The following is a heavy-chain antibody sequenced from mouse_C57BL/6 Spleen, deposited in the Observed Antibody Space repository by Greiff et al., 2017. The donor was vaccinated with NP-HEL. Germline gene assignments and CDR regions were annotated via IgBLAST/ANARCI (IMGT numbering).Heavy chain of an antibody. D-gene: IGHD3-3*01. J-gene: IGHJ2*01. CDR2: IYPGDGDT. V-gene: IGHV1-82*01. CDR1: GYAFSSSW. Sequence: QVQLQQSGPELVKPGASVKISCKASGYAFSSSWMNWVKQRPGKGLEWIGRIYPGDGDTNYNGKFKGKATLTADKSSSTAYRQLSSLTSEDSAVYFCASLGTGDYWGQGTTLTVSS. CDR3: ASLGTGDY.